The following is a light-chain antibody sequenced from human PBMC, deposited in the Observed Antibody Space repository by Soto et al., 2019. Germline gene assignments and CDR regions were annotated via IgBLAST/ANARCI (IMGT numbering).Light chain of an antibody. CDR3: SSYTTSSTTL. Sequence: QSALTQPASVSGSPGQSIAISCTGTSSDVGTYDYVSWYQQHPGKAPKLMIYGVSNRPSGVSDRFSGSKSGNTASLTISGLQAEDEADYYCSSYTTSSTTLFGGGIKLTVL. J-gene: IGLJ2*01. CDR1: SSDVGTYDY. CDR2: GVS. V-gene: IGLV2-14*03.